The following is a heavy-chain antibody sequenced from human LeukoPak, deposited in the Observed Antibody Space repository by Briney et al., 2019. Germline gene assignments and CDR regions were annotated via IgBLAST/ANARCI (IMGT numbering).Heavy chain of an antibody. V-gene: IGHV4-4*02. CDR3: ASGGLVSRYLDH. Sequence: SETLPLTCVVSGGSISSSTWWTWVRLPPGKGLEWIGEIFHSGSTNLNPSLKSRLTMSVDESRHQFSLKLTSVTAADTAVYYCASGGLVSRYLDHWGQGTLVTVSS. D-gene: IGHD3-9*01. CDR2: IFHSGST. CDR1: GGSISSSTW. J-gene: IGHJ4*02.